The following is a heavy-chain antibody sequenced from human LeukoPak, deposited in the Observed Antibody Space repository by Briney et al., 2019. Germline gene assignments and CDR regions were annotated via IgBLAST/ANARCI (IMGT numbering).Heavy chain of an antibody. CDR2: VHLSGAS. CDR1: GGSILTTNW. D-gene: IGHD1-26*01. J-gene: IGHJ4*02. CDR3: ARESGAFCPFGF. Sequence: SGTLSLTCAVSGGSILTTNWWSWVRQPPGKGLEWIGEVHLSGASNYNPSLKSRVSMSIDNSKNQLSLKLTSVTAADTAIYYCARESGAFCPFGFWGQGTLVTVSS. V-gene: IGHV4-4*02.